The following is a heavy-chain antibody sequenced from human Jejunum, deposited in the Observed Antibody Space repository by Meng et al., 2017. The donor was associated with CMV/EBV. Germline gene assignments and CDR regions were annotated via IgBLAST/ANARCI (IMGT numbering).Heavy chain of an antibody. CDR1: VGSGSYY. CDR3: ARGAVNMVRGVPYYFDY. J-gene: IGHJ4*02. D-gene: IGHD3-10*01. CDR2: VFYNGSS. Sequence: VGSGSYYWNWLRQSPGKELELIAYVFYNGSSDYNPSLKSQVTISVDTSKNQFSLQLSSVTAADTAVYYCARGAVNMVRGVPYYFDYWGQGALVTVSS. V-gene: IGHV4-61*01.